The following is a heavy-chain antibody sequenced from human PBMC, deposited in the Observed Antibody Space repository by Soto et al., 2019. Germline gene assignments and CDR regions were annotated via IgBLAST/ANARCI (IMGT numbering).Heavy chain of an antibody. CDR3: APMGV. CDR1: GFTFSIYA. CDR2: IGGSDNRT. V-gene: IGHV3-23*01. J-gene: IGHJ6*02. Sequence: GGSLRLSGAASGFTFSIYAMSWVRQAPGKGLEWVSAIGGSDNRTYYADSVKGRFTISRDNSKNTLYLQMSSLRADDTAVYYCAPMGVWGQGTTVTVSS.